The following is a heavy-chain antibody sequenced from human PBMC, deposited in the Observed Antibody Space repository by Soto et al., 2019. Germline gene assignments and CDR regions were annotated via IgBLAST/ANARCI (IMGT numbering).Heavy chain of an antibody. J-gene: IGHJ4*02. Sequence: QVQLVQSGAEVKKPGASVKVSCKASGYTFTSYGISWVRQAPGQGLEWMGWISAYNGNTNYAQKLHGRVTMTTDTSTSTAYMELRSLRSDDTAVYYCATLYLGYCSGGSCLSYWGQGTLVTVSS. CDR2: ISAYNGNT. CDR3: ATLYLGYCSGGSCLSY. V-gene: IGHV1-18*01. D-gene: IGHD2-15*01. CDR1: GYTFTSYG.